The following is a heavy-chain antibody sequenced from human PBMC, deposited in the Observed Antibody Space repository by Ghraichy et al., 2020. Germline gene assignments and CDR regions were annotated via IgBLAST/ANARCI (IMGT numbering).Heavy chain of an antibody. D-gene: IGHD6-13*01. CDR1: GYSISSGYY. J-gene: IGHJ4*02. CDR3: GRGGGASSWSYFDY. CDR2: IYHSGNT. V-gene: IGHV4-38-2*02. Sequence: SETLSLTCNVSGYSISSGYYWGWIRQPPGKGLEWIGSIYHSGNTYYNLSLKSRVTISADTSRNQFSLNLFSVTAADTAVYYCGRGGGASSWSYFDYWGQGTLVTVSS.